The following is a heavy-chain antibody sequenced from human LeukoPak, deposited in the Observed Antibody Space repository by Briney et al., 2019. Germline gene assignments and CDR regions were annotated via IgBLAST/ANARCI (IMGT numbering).Heavy chain of an antibody. V-gene: IGHV4-4*07. CDR3: ARGVEDYYDSSGYFRDAFDI. J-gene: IGHJ3*02. CDR1: GGSISSYY. D-gene: IGHD3-22*01. Sequence: TSETLSLTCTVSGGSISSYYWSWIRQPAGKGREWIGRIYTSGSTNYNPSLKSRVTMSVDTSKNQFSLKLSSVTAADTAVYYCARGVEDYYDSSGYFRDAFDIWGQGTMVTVSS. CDR2: IYTSGST.